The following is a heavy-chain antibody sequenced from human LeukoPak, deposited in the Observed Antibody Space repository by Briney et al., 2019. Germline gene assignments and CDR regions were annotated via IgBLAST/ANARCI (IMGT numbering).Heavy chain of an antibody. J-gene: IGHJ4*02. CDR1: GFTFSDYY. Sequence: GGSLRLSCAASGFTFSDYYMSWIRQAPGKGLEWVSYISSSSSYTNYADSVKGRFTISRDNAKNSLYLQMNSLRAEDTAVYYCARDLTYGSGSYWGQGTLVTVSS. D-gene: IGHD3-10*01. V-gene: IGHV3-11*05. CDR3: ARDLTYGSGSY. CDR2: ISSSSSYT.